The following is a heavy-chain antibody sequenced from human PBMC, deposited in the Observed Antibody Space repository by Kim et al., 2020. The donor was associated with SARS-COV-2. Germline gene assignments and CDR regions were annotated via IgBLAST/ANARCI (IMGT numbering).Heavy chain of an antibody. Sequence: GGSLRLSCAASGFTFSNAWMSWVRQAPGKGLEWVGRIKSKADGGTTDYAAPVKGRFTIARDDKKNYLYMQMNSLKTAATDVYDSTTGPASSSDWDYF. V-gene: IGHV3-15*01. CDR3: TTGPASSSDWDYF. CDR2: IKSKADGGTT. D-gene: IGHD6-19*01. CDR1: GFTFSNAW. J-gene: IGHJ4*01.